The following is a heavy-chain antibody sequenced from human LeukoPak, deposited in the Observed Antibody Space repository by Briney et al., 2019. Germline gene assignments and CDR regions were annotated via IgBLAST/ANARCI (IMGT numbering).Heavy chain of an antibody. CDR2: ISSSSDTI. D-gene: IGHD3-10*01. V-gene: IGHV3-48*01. J-gene: IGHJ6*03. CDR1: GFTFSNYA. CDR3: ARGSGYYYYYMDV. Sequence: GGSLRLSCAGSGFTFSNYAMSWVRQSPGKGLEWVSYISSSSDTIYYADSVKGRFTISRDNAKNSLYLQMNSLRAEDTAVYYCARGSGYYYYYMDVWGKGTTVTVSS.